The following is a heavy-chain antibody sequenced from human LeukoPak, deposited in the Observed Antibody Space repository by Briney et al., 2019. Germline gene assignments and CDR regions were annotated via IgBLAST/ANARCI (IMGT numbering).Heavy chain of an antibody. CDR3: AITYYYDSSGYSKIFDY. D-gene: IGHD3-22*01. J-gene: IGHJ4*02. Sequence: GASVKVSCKASGYAFTSYDINWVRQATGQGLEWMGWMNPNSGNTGYAQKFQGRVTMTRNTSISTAYMELSSLRSEDTAVYYCAITYYYDSSGYSKIFDYWGQGTLVTVSS. CDR1: GYAFTSYD. V-gene: IGHV1-8*01. CDR2: MNPNSGNT.